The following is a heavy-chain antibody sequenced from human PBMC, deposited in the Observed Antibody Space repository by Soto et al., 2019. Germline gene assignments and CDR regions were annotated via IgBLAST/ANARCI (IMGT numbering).Heavy chain of an antibody. CDR1: GFTFSRCA. Sequence: GGSLRLSCAASGFTFSRCAMHWVRQAPGKGLEWVTLISYDGNKKNYADYVKGRFTISRDNSKNTLYLQMNSLGVEDTAVYWCARGIRNYYGVDVWGQGTTVTVS. CDR2: ISYDGNKK. V-gene: IGHV3-30-3*01. J-gene: IGHJ6*02. CDR3: ARGIRNYYGVDV.